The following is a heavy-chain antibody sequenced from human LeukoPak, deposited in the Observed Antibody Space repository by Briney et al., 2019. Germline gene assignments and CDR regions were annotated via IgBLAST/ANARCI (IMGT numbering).Heavy chain of an antibody. CDR3: AREHVARGEDYWFDP. Sequence: SETLSLTCAVYGGSFNGYYWSWIRQPPGKGLEWIGEINHSGSTNYNPSLKSRVTISVDTSKNQFSLKLSSVTAADTAVYYCAREHVARGEDYWFDPWGQGTLVTVSS. CDR1: GGSFNGYY. CDR2: INHSGST. D-gene: IGHD3-10*01. J-gene: IGHJ5*02. V-gene: IGHV4-34*01.